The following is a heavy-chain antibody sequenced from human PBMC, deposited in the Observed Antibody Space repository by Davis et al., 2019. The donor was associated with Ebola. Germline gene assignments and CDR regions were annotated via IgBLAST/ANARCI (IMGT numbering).Heavy chain of an antibody. CDR3: ARVPSRMAFDY. V-gene: IGHV1-18*01. D-gene: IGHD5-24*01. J-gene: IGHJ4*02. Sequence: AASVKVSCKASGGTFSSYALSWLRQAPGQGLEWMGRISAYNGNTNYAQKLQGRVTMTTDTSTSTAYMELRSLRSDDTAVYYCARVPSRMAFDYWGQGTLVTVSS. CDR1: GGTFSSYA. CDR2: ISAYNGNT.